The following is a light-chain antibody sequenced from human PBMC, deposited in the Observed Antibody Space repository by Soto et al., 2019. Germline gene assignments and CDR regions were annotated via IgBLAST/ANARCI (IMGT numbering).Light chain of an antibody. CDR2: EAS. CDR3: QQYHSYGYT. J-gene: IGKJ2*01. CDR1: QSISTW. V-gene: IGKV1-5*01. Sequence: DIQMTQSPSTLSASVGDRVTITCRASQSISTWLAWYQQKPGKAPKLLIYEASTLQSRVPSRFSGSGSGTQFTLTISSLQPDDFATYYCQQYHSYGYTFCQGTKLEIK.